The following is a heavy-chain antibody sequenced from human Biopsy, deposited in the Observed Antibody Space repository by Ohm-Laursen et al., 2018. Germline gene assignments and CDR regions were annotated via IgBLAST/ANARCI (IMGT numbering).Heavy chain of an antibody. CDR3: ARDSPSYADYPLDS. V-gene: IGHV4-59*12. J-gene: IGHJ4*02. Sequence: TLSLTCTVSGASIEDYYWTWIRQAPGKTLEWIASINYRGNTNYNPSLKSRVIMSLDTTESRFSLELASVTAADTAVYYCARDSPSYADYPLDSWGPGILVTVS. CDR1: GASIEDYY. D-gene: IGHD4-17*01. CDR2: INYRGNT.